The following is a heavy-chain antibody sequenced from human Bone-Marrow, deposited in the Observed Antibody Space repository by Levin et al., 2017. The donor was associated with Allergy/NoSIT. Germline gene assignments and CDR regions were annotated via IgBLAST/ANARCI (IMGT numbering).Heavy chain of an antibody. Sequence: SETLSLTCAVYGGSFSGYYWSWIRQPPGKGLEWIGEINHSGSTNYNPSLKSRVTISVDTSKNQFSLKLSSVTAADTAVYYCAGGVRLRFLEWFPYYYYYGMDVWGQGTTVTVSS. CDR3: AGGVRLRFLEWFPYYYYYGMDV. V-gene: IGHV4-34*01. CDR1: GGSFSGYY. D-gene: IGHD3-3*01. J-gene: IGHJ6*02. CDR2: INHSGST.